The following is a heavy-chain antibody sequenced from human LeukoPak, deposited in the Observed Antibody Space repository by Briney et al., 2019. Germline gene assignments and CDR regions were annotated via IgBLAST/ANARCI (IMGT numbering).Heavy chain of an antibody. CDR2: INPTGGST. V-gene: IGHV1-46*01. Sequence: GASVKVSCKASGYTFTSHYMHWVRQAPGQGLEWMGIINPTGGSTNYAQKLQGRVTMTRDMSTSTVYMELSSLRSEDTAVYYCARDGVPGVYYFDYWGQGTLVTVSS. CDR3: ARDGVPGVYYFDY. J-gene: IGHJ4*02. CDR1: GYTFTSHY. D-gene: IGHD3-3*01.